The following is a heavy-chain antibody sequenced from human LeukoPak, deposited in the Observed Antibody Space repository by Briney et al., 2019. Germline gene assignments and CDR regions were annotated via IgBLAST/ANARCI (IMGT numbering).Heavy chain of an antibody. CDR3: AREIVLWFGPAWFDP. Sequence: SETLSLTCTVSGGSISSYYWSWIRQPPGKGLEWIGYIYYSGSTNYNPSLKSRVTISVDTSKNQFSLRLSSVTAADTAVYYCAREIVLWFGPAWFDPWGQGTLVTVSS. V-gene: IGHV4-59*01. CDR2: IYYSGST. CDR1: GGSISSYY. D-gene: IGHD3-10*01. J-gene: IGHJ5*02.